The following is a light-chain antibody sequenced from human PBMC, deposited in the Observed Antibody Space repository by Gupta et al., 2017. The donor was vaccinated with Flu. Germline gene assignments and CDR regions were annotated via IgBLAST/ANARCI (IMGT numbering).Light chain of an antibody. J-gene: IGKJ1*01. CDR3: QQSNSFPGT. CDR1: QPISNW. CDR2: TAS. V-gene: IGKV1-12*01. Sequence: GDRVTITCRASQPISNWLAWYQQKPGKAPKVLVHTASIVYSGVPSRFSGSSSGTDFNLTISSLQPEDFATYYCQQSNSFPGTFGQGTRVEIK.